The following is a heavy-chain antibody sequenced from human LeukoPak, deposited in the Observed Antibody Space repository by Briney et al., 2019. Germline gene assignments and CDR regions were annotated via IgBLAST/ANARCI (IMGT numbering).Heavy chain of an antibody. J-gene: IGHJ4*02. D-gene: IGHD4-17*01. Sequence: GESLKISCKGSGYTFTNYWIGWVRQMPGKGLEWMGIIYPSDSSTKYSPSFQGQVTISADKSISTAYLQWSSLKASDTAMYYCARHNRGDQRYFEYWGQGTLVTVSP. CDR1: GYTFTNYW. V-gene: IGHV5-51*01. CDR2: IYPSDSST. CDR3: ARHNRGDQRYFEY.